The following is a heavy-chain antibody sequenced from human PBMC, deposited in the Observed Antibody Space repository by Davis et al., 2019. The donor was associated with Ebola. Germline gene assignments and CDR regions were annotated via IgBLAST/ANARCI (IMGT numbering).Heavy chain of an antibody. D-gene: IGHD2-8*02. CDR3: ASLRRTITGMDDAFDI. Sequence: ASVQVSCKASGYKFTSYAMNWVRQAPGQGLEWMGWINTNTGNPTYAQGFTGRFVFSLDTSVSTTYLQISSLKAEDTAIYYCASLRRTITGMDDAFDIWGQGTMVTVSS. CDR1: GYKFTSYA. V-gene: IGHV7-4-1*02. CDR2: INTNTGNP. J-gene: IGHJ3*02.